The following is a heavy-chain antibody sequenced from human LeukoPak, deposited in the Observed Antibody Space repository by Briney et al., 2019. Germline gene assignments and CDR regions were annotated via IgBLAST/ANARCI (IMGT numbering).Heavy chain of an antibody. CDR3: AKGVIAGSTAYYYYYYGMDV. J-gene: IGHJ6*02. CDR2: ISGSGGST. Sequence: GGSLRLSCAASGFTFSSYAMSWVRQAPGKGLEWVSAISGSGGSTYYADSVKGRFTISRDNFKNTLYLQMNSLRAEDTAVYYCAKGVIAGSTAYYYYYYGMDVWGQGTTVTVSS. D-gene: IGHD3-16*02. CDR1: GFTFSSYA. V-gene: IGHV3-23*01.